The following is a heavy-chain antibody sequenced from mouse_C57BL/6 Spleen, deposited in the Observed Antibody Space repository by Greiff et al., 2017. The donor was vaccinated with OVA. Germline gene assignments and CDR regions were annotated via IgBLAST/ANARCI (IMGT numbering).Heavy chain of an antibody. J-gene: IGHJ1*03. CDR2: IYWDDDK. CDR3: ARDYGSSKGYFDV. V-gene: IGHV8-12*01. D-gene: IGHD1-1*01. Sequence: QVTLKVSGPGILQSSQTLSLTCSFSGFSLSPSGMGVSWIRQPSGKGLEWLAHIYWDDDKRYNPSLKSRLTISKDTSRNQVFLKITSVDTADTATYYCARDYGSSKGYFDVWGTGTTVTVSS. CDR1: GFSLSPSGMG.